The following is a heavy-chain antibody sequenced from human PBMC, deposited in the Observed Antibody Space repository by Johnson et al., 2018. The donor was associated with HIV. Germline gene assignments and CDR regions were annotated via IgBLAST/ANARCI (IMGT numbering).Heavy chain of an antibody. V-gene: IGHV3-66*01. D-gene: IGHD4-23*01. CDR1: GFTVSSNY. Sequence: VQLVESGGGLVQPGGSLRLSCAASGFTVSSNYMSWVRQAPGKGLEWVSVIYSGGSTYYADSVKGRFTISRDNSKNTLSLQMNSLRAEDTAVYYCARDDDGGLDAFDTWGQGTMVTVS. CDR3: ARDDDGGLDAFDT. CDR2: IYSGGST. J-gene: IGHJ3*02.